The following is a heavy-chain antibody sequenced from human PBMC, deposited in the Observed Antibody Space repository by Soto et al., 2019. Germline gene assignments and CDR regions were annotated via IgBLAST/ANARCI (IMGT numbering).Heavy chain of an antibody. CDR3: ARGVGSGIYYNQYNWFDP. J-gene: IGHJ5*02. CDR1: GYTFTSYA. CDR2: INVYNGNT. V-gene: IGHV1-3*01. D-gene: IGHD3-10*01. Sequence: EASVKVSCKASGYTFTSYAMHWVRQAPGQRLEWMGWINVYNGNTKYAQKLQGRVTMTTDTSTSTAYMELRSLISDDTAVYYCARGVGSGIYYNQYNWFDPWGQGTLVTVS.